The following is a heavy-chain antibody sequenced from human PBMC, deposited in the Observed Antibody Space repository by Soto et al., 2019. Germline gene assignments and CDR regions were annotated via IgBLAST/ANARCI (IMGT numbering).Heavy chain of an antibody. Sequence: QVQLVQSGAEVKKPGSSVKVSCKASGGTFSSYSINWVRQAPGQGLEWMGEIIPIFGTANYAQKFQSRVTITADESTSTAYMEPSSLRSEDTAVYYCARDGGRHSGGIDYWGQGILVTGSS. CDR3: ARDGGRHSGGIDY. D-gene: IGHD1-26*01. J-gene: IGHJ4*02. CDR2: IIPIFGTA. V-gene: IGHV1-69*01. CDR1: GGTFSSYS.